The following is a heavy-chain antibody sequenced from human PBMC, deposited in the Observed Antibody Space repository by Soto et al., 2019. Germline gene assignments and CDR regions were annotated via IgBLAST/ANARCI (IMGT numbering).Heavy chain of an antibody. CDR3: ARANSGYDVLRHWFDP. Sequence: LTCTVSGGSISSYYWSWIRQPPGKGLEWIGYIYYSGSTNYNPSLKSRVTISVDTSKNQFSLKLSSVTAADTAVYYCARANSGYDVLRHWFDPWGQGTLVTVSS. V-gene: IGHV4-59*01. CDR1: GGSISSYY. J-gene: IGHJ5*02. D-gene: IGHD5-12*01. CDR2: IYYSGST.